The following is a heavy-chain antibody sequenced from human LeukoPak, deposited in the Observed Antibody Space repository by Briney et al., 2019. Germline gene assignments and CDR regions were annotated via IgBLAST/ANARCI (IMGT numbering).Heavy chain of an antibody. V-gene: IGHV3-30*04. J-gene: IGHJ3*01. CDR1: GFTFGRYP. CDR2: ISYDGADP. CDR3: AKEPFGPNVFDF. Sequence: GRSLRLSCAASGFTFGRYPLHWVRQAPGKGLEWVTSISYDGADPYYADSVRGRFTISRDNSKDTLYLQMKSLRPEDTAVYYCAKEPFGPNVFDFWGQGTMVAVSS. D-gene: IGHD3-16*01.